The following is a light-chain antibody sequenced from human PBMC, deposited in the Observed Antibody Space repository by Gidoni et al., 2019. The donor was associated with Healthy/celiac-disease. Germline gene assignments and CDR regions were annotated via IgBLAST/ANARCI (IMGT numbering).Light chain of an antibody. CDR3: QAWDSSTPVV. CDR1: KLGDNY. Sequence: SYELTHPPSVSVSPGQTASITCSGDKLGDNYACWYQQKPGQSPVLVIYQDSKRHSGIPERFSGSNSGNTATLTISGTQAMDEADYYCQAWDSSTPVVFGGGTKLTVL. J-gene: IGLJ2*01. V-gene: IGLV3-1*01. CDR2: QDS.